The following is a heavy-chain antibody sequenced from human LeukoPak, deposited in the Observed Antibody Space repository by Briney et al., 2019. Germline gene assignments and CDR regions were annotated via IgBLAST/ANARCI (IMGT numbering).Heavy chain of an antibody. Sequence: GGSLRLSCAASGFTFGDYYMSWIRQAPGKGLEWVSYISSSGNSISYADSVKGRFTISRDNAKNSLFLQMNSLRAEDTAVYYCAKDIAAAGAGWFDPWGQGTLVTVSS. J-gene: IGHJ5*02. CDR1: GFTFGDYY. V-gene: IGHV3-11*01. CDR2: ISSSGNSI. D-gene: IGHD6-13*01. CDR3: AKDIAAAGAGWFDP.